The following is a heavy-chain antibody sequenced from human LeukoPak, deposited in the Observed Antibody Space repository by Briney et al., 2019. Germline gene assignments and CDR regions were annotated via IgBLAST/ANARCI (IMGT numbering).Heavy chain of an antibody. Sequence: SQNLSLNCTVSGGSISSGSYYWSWIRQPAGKGLEWIGRIYTSGSTNYNPSLKSRVTISVDTSKNQFSLKLSSVTAADTAVYYCARSVVATTWFDPWGQGTLVTVSS. CDR1: GGSISSGSYY. CDR3: ARSVVATTWFDP. J-gene: IGHJ5*02. CDR2: IYTSGST. V-gene: IGHV4-61*02. D-gene: IGHD5-12*01.